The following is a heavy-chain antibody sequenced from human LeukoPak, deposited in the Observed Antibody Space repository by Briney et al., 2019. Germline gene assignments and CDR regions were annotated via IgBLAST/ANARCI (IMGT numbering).Heavy chain of an antibody. D-gene: IGHD1-26*01. V-gene: IGHV3-23*01. J-gene: IGHJ4*02. CDR2: IGGTDGRT. CDR3: ARAKIGEWELLY. Sequence: GGSLRLSCAASGFTFSSYAMNWVRQAPGKGLEWVSVIGGTDGRTNYADSVKGRFTISRDNSKNTLYLQMNSLRAEDTAVYYCARAKIGEWELLYWGQGTLVIVSS. CDR1: GFTFSSYA.